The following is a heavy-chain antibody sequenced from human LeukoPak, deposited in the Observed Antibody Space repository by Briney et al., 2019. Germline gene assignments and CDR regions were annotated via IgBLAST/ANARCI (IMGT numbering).Heavy chain of an antibody. J-gene: IGHJ6*02. D-gene: IGHD6-19*01. CDR1: GFTFSSYD. CDR3: ARVDRSGWDYGMDV. V-gene: IGHV3-13*01. Sequence: GGSLRLSCAASGFTFSSYDMHWVRHATGKGLEWVSAIGTAGDTYYPGSVKGRFTISRENAKNSLYLQMNSLRAGDTAVYYCARVDRSGWDYGMDVWGQRTTGTVSS. CDR2: IGTAGDT.